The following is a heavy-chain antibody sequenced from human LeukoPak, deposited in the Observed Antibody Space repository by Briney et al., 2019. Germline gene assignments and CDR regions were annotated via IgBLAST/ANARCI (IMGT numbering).Heavy chain of an antibody. CDR3: ASIPGDCGGDCAEYFQH. CDR2: IIPIFGTA. CDR1: GGTFISYA. V-gene: IGHV1-69*05. Sequence: VASVKVPCKASGGTFISYAISWVRQAPGQGLEWMGRIIPIFGTANYAQKFQGRVTITTDESTSTAYMELSSPRSEDTAVYYCASIPGDCGGDCAEYFQHWGQGTLVTVSS. D-gene: IGHD2-21*02. J-gene: IGHJ1*01.